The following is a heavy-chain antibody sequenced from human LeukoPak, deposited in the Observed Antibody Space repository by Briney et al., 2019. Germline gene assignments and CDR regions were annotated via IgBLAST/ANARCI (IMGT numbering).Heavy chain of an antibody. V-gene: IGHV3-30*18. CDR3: AKDVWFGDSLDS. Sequence: PGGSLRLSCEASGFIFSNYAMNWVRQAPGKGLEWVAIMSADGSLEFYADSVKGRFAISRDNSKSTLFLQMNNVRVNDTAVYYCAKDVWFGDSLDSWGQGTLVTVSS. J-gene: IGHJ4*02. D-gene: IGHD3-10*01. CDR1: GFIFSNYA. CDR2: MSADGSLE.